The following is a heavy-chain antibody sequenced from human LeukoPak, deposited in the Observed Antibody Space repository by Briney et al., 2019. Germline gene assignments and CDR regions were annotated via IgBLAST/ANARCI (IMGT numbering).Heavy chain of an antibody. CDR3: ARDYYDSRGYSRGYFDY. J-gene: IGHJ4*02. V-gene: IGHV3-7*01. CDR2: IKQDGSEK. CDR1: GFTFSSYW. D-gene: IGHD3-22*01. Sequence: PGGSLGLSCAASGFTFSSYWMSWVRQAPGKGLEWVANIKQDGSEKYYVDSVKGRFTISRDNAKNSLYLQMNSLRAEDTAVYYCARDYYDSRGYSRGYFDYWGQGTLVTVSS.